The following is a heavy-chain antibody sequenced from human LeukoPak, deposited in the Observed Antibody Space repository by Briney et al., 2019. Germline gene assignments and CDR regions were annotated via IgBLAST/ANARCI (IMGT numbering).Heavy chain of an antibody. CDR3: TTDPRPLSYYYDSSGYSPGNY. Sequence: PGGSLRLSCAASGFTVSSNYMSWVRQAPGKGLEWVSVIYSGGSTYYADSVKGRFTISRDDSKNTLYLQMNSLKTEDTAVYYCTTDPRPLSYYYDSSGYSPGNYWGQGTLVTVSS. J-gene: IGHJ4*02. CDR1: GFTVSSNY. V-gene: IGHV3-66*01. CDR2: IYSGGST. D-gene: IGHD3-22*01.